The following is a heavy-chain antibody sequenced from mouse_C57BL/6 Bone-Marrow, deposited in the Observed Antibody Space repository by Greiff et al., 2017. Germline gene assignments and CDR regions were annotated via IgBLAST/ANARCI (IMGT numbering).Heavy chain of an antibody. J-gene: IGHJ4*01. V-gene: IGHV3-6*01. Sequence: EVKLMESGPGLVKPSQSLSLTCSVTGYSITSGYYWNWIRQFPGNKLEWMGYISYDGSNNYNPSLKNRISITRDTSKNQFFLKLNSVTTEDTATYYCARIPSDGFYAMDYWGQGTSVTVSS. CDR2: ISYDGSN. CDR3: ARIPSDGFYAMDY. CDR1: GYSITSGYY. D-gene: IGHD2-3*01.